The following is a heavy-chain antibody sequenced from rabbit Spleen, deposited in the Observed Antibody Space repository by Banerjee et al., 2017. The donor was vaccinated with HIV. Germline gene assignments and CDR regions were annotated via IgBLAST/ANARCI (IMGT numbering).Heavy chain of an antibody. V-gene: IGHV1S40*01. D-gene: IGHD6-1*01. CDR1: GFSFSNRYY. CDR2: IASGSSGDT. CDR3: ARSWYSYAYGDHPYPNYFHL. Sequence: QSLEESGGDLVKPGASLTLTCTASGFSFSNRYYMCWVRQAPGKGLEWIACIASGSSGDTYYASWAKGRFTISKTSSTTVTLQMTSLTAADTATYFCARSWYSYAYGDHPYPNYFHLWGPGTLVTVS. J-gene: IGHJ4*01.